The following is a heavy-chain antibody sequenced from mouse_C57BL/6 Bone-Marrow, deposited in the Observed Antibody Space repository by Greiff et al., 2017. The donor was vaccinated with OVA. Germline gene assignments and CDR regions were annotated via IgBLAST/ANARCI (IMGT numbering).Heavy chain of an antibody. CDR2: IDPSDSYT. D-gene: IGHD2-10*01. CDR3: ARLLQEDYFDY. Sequence: QVQLQQSGAELVKPGASVKISCKASGYAFSSYWMNWVKQRPGQGLEWIGEIDPSDSYTNYNQKFKGKSTLTVDKSSSTAYMQLSSLTSEDSAVYYCARLLQEDYFDYWGQGTTLTVSS. V-gene: IGHV1-69*01. CDR1: GYAFSSYW. J-gene: IGHJ2*01.